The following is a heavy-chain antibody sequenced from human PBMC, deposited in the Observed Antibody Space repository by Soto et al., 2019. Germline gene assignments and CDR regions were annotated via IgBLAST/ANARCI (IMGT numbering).Heavy chain of an antibody. Sequence: QLQLQESGPGLVKPSETLSLTCTVSGGSVSSSSYSWAWIRQPPGQGLEWIGNIFNSGSTYNNPSLKSRVTISVDTSKKQFSLKLISVTAADTAVYYCSGGDSSGWHKFDYWGQGALVTVSS. J-gene: IGHJ4*02. CDR3: SGGDSSGWHKFDY. D-gene: IGHD6-19*01. V-gene: IGHV4-39*01. CDR1: GGSVSSSSYS. CDR2: IFNSGST.